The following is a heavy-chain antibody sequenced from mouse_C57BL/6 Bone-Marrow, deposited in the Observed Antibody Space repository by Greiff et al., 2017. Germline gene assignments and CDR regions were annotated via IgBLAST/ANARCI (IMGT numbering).Heavy chain of an antibody. D-gene: IGHD1-1*01. Sequence: QVQLKQSGAELVRPGASVKLSCKASGYTFTDYYINWVKQRPGQGLEWIARIYPGRGNTYYNEKFKGKATLTAEKSSSTAYMQLSSLTSEDSAVYFCARFYYYGSSTSLFDYWGQGTTLTVSS. CDR3: ARFYYYGSSTSLFDY. CDR2: IYPGRGNT. V-gene: IGHV1-76*01. CDR1: GYTFTDYY. J-gene: IGHJ2*01.